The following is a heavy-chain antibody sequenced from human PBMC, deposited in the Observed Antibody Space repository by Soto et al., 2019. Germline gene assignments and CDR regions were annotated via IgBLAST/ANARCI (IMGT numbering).Heavy chain of an antibody. J-gene: IGHJ4*02. CDR2: VSAGDGNT. CDR3: ARDREYYGSGTYYDVEY. V-gene: IGHV1-3*01. CDR1: GYTFTKYT. D-gene: IGHD3-10*01. Sequence: QVQLVQSGAEVKKPGDSVKVSCKASGYTFTKYTLHWVRQAPGQRLEWMGWVSAGDGNTKYSQNLQGRVTITWDTSASTAYMEVISLRSEDTALYYCARDREYYGSGTYYDVEYWGQGSLVTVSS.